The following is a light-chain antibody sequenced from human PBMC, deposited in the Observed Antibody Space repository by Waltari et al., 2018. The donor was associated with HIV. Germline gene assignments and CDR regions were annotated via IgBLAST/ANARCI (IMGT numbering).Light chain of an antibody. J-gene: IGLJ1*01. CDR1: YNDIGYSDY. V-gene: IGLV2-8*01. CDR3: SCYAYSDNYV. Sequence: QSTLTQPPSASGCPGQSVTISCTGTYNDIGYSDYVSWHQQHPGKAPKLIIYDFNKRPSGVPDRFSGSKSANTASLTVSGLQTEDDADYYCSCYAYSDNYVFGNGTKVTVL. CDR2: DFN.